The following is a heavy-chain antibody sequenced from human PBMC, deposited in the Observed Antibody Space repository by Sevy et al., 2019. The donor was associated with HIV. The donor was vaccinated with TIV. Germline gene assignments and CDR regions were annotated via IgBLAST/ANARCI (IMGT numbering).Heavy chain of an antibody. D-gene: IGHD3-10*01. J-gene: IGHJ4*02. V-gene: IGHV3-73*01. Sequence: GGSLRLSCAASGFTFSGSAMHWVRQASGKGLEWVGRIRSKANSYATAYAASVKGRFTISRDDSQNTAYLQMNSLKTEDTAVYYCTLTTAADYYGSGSTSVGWYWGQGTLVTVSS. CDR1: GFTFSGSA. CDR2: IRSKANSYAT. CDR3: TLTTAADYYGSGSTSVGWY.